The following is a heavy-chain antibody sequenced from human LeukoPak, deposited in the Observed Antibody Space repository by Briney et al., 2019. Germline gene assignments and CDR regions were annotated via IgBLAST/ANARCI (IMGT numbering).Heavy chain of an antibody. V-gene: IGHV3-7*05. Sequence: SGGSLRLSCAASGFTFSDYWMTWVRQSPGKGLEWVANIKQDGSEKYYVDSVKGRFTISRDNAKNSLYLQMISLRAEDTAVYYCVRGRLTTDYWGQGTLVTVSS. CDR2: IKQDGSEK. CDR1: GFTFSDYW. D-gene: IGHD1-1*01. CDR3: VRGRLTTDY. J-gene: IGHJ4*02.